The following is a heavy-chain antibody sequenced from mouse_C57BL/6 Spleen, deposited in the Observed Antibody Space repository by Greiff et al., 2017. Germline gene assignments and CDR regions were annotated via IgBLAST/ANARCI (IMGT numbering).Heavy chain of an antibody. CDR3: ARDDYGGGYYAMDY. Sequence: VQLKESGPELVKPGASVKIPCKASGYTFTDYNMDWVKQSHGKSLEWIGDINPNNGGTIYNQKFKGKATLTVDKSSSTAYMELRSLTSEDTAVYYCARDDYGGGYYAMDYWGQGTSVTVSS. J-gene: IGHJ4*01. CDR2: INPNNGGT. D-gene: IGHD2-4*01. CDR1: GYTFTDYN. V-gene: IGHV1-18*01.